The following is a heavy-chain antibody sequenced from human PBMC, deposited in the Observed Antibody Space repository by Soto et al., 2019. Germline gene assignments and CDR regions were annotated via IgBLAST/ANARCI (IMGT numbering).Heavy chain of an antibody. CDR2: MSGSGGST. CDR3: AKVWAPRGGRLGAMDV. V-gene: IGHV3-23*01. Sequence: LRLSCAASGFTFSTYAMSWVRQAPGKGLEWVSGMSGSGGSTYYADSVKGRFTISRDNSKNTLYLQMNSLRAEDTAVYYCAKVWAPRGGRLGAMDVWGQGTTVTVSS. J-gene: IGHJ6*02. CDR1: GFTFSTYA. D-gene: IGHD3-16*01.